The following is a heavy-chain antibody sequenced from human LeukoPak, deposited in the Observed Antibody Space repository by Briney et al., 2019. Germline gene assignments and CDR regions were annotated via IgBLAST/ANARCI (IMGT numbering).Heavy chain of an antibody. CDR2: IDGSGGSI. D-gene: IGHD7-27*01. J-gene: IGHJ4*02. Sequence: PGGSLRLYCAASGFTFSSYPMIWVRQAPGRGLEWVSTIDGSGGSIYYADSVKGRFTVSRDNSKSMLYVQMNSLRAEDTAVYYCARRDSSGYFDYWGQGVLVTVSS. CDR1: GFTFSSYP. CDR3: ARRDSSGYFDY. V-gene: IGHV3-23*01.